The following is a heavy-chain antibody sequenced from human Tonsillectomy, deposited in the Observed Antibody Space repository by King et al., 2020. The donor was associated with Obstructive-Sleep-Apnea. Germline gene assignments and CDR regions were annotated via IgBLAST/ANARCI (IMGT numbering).Heavy chain of an antibody. CDR2: FYFSGCT. Sequence: QLQESGPGLVKPSETLSLTCTVSGGSISSSSYYWGWIRQPPGEGLEWIGSFYFSGCTYYNSSLKSRVTISVDTSKNQFSLRLRSVTAADTAVYYCARVSVVGTDSWGQGTLVTVSS. J-gene: IGHJ4*02. CDR1: GGSISSSSYY. D-gene: IGHD6-19*01. CDR3: ARVSVVGTDS. V-gene: IGHV4-39*07.